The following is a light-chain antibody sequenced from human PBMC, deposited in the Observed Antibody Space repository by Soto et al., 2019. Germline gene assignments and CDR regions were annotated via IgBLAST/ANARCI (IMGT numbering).Light chain of an antibody. CDR1: QTISSW. CDR3: QLYTCYSEA. J-gene: IGKJ1*01. CDR2: KAS. V-gene: IGKV1-5*03. Sequence: DIQMSLSPSTLSGSVGDRVTITCRASQTISSWLAWYQQKPGKAPKLLIYKASTLKSGVPSRFSGSGSGTEFTLTISSLQPDDFAPYYCQLYTCYSEAFGQGGKVDNK.